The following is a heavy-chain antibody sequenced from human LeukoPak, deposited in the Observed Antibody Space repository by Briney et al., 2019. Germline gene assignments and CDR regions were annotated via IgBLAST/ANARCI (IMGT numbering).Heavy chain of an antibody. CDR3: GREGYGPGNYPFYY. V-gene: IGHV3-74*01. Sequence: GGSLRLSCAASGLTFNSHWMHWVRQAPGKGLVWVSRIDSHGTSTIDADSVQGRFTVVRDNSKNTLYLQMNILRVEDTAVYYCGREGYGPGNYPFYYWGQGTLVTVSS. D-gene: IGHD3-10*01. CDR1: GLTFNSHW. CDR2: IDSHGTST. J-gene: IGHJ4*02.